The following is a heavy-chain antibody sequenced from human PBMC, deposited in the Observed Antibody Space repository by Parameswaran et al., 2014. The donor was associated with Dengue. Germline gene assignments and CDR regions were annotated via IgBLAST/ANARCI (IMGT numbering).Heavy chain of an antibody. D-gene: IGHD6-19*01. V-gene: IGHV3-7*04. J-gene: IGHJ4*02. CDR3: ARTPSGWYKGYYFDY. CDR2: IKQDGSEK. Sequence: VRQMPGKGLEWVANIKQDGSEKYYVDSVKGRFTISRDNAKNSLYLQMNSLRAEDTAVYYCARTPSGWYKGYYFDYWGQGTLVTVSS.